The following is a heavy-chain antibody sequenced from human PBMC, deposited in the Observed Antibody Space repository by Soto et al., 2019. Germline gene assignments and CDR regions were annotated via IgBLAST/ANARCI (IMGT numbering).Heavy chain of an antibody. J-gene: IGHJ4*02. CDR3: AREQQLLLDY. CDR2: IWYDGSNE. V-gene: IGHV3-33*01. D-gene: IGHD6-13*01. CDR1: GFTFSSYG. Sequence: QVQLVESGGGVVQPGRSLRLSCAASGFTFSSYGMHWVRQAPGKGLEWVAAIWYDGSNEYYAESVKGRFTISRDNSKNTVYLQMNSVRAEDTAVYYCAREQQLLLDYWGQGSLVTVSS.